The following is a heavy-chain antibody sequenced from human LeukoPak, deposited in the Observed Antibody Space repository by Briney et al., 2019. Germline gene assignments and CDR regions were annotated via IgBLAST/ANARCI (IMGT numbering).Heavy chain of an antibody. CDR3: AKPTYLGYSGYDFFDY. Sequence: PGGSLRLSCAASGFTFSSYDIHWVRQAPGKGLEWVAFIRYDGSKTYYADSVKGRFTISRDNSKNTLYLQMNSLRAEDTAVYYCAKPTYLGYSGYDFFDYWGQGTLVTVSS. D-gene: IGHD5-12*01. J-gene: IGHJ4*02. CDR2: IRYDGSKT. V-gene: IGHV3-30*02. CDR1: GFTFSSYD.